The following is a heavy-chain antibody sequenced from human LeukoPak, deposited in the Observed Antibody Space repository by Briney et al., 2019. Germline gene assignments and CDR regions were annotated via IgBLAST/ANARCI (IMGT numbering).Heavy chain of an antibody. J-gene: IGHJ4*02. Sequence: SETLSLTCTVSGYSISSGYYWGWIRQPPGKGLEWIGSIYHTGSTYYNSSLKSRVTISVDTSKNHFSLKLSSVTAADTAVYYCARDEGDYFFDYWGQGTLVTVSS. CDR2: IYHTGST. CDR3: ARDEGDYFFDY. V-gene: IGHV4-38-2*02. CDR1: GYSISSGYY. D-gene: IGHD3-16*01.